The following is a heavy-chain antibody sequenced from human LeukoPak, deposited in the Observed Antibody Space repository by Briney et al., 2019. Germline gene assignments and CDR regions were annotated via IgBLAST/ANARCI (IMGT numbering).Heavy chain of an antibody. V-gene: IGHV1-8*02. CDR3: ARDPGYCSGGSCYDWFDP. D-gene: IGHD2-15*01. J-gene: IGHJ5*02. CDR2: MNPNSGNT. CDR1: GYTFTSYD. Sequence: ASVKVSCKASGYTFTSYDINWVRQATGQGLEWMGWMNPNSGNTGYAQKFQGRVTMTRDTSISTAYMELSRLRSDDTAVYYCARDPGYCSGGSCYDWFDPWGQGTLVTVSS.